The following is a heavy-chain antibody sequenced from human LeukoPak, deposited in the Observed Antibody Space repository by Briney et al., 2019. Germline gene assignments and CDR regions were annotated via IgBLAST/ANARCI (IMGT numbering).Heavy chain of an antibody. Sequence: ASVKVSCKASGYIFINHGISWVRQAPGQGLEWMGWISAYNGRTEFAPKFQDRVTMSTDTSTTTAYMELRSLTSDDTAVYYCGRWAPNPNDSWGQRTLVTVSS. J-gene: IGHJ5*01. V-gene: IGHV1-18*01. CDR1: GYIFINHG. CDR3: GRWAPNPNDS. CDR2: ISAYNGRT.